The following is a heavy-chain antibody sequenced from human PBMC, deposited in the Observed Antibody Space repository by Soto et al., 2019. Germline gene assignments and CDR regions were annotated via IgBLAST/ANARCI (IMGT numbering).Heavy chain of an antibody. J-gene: IGHJ3*02. CDR1: GYTLTELS. CDR3: ATEYIVVVPAAIRPGAFDI. Sequence: ASVKVSCKVSGYTLTELSMHWVRQAPGKGLEWMGGFDPEDGETIYAQKFQGRVTMTEDTSTDTAYMELSSLRSEDTAVYYCATEYIVVVPAAIRPGAFDIWGQGTMVT. V-gene: IGHV1-24*01. D-gene: IGHD2-2*01. CDR2: FDPEDGET.